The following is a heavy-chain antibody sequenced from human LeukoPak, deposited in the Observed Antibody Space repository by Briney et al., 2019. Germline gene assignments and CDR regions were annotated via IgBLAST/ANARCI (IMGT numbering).Heavy chain of an antibody. V-gene: IGHV3-9*01. CDR1: GFTFDDYA. J-gene: IGHJ4*02. Sequence: GRSLRLSCAASGFTFDDYAMHWVRQAPGKGLEWVSGISWNSGSIGYADSVKGRFTISRDSAKNSLYLQMNSLRAEDTALYYCAKDRWTIVGATFDYWGQGTLVTVSS. CDR3: AKDRWTIVGATFDY. D-gene: IGHD1-26*01. CDR2: ISWNSGSI.